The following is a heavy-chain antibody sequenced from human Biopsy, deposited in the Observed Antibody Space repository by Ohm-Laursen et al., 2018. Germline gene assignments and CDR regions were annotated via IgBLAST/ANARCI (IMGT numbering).Heavy chain of an antibody. CDR2: SSYDGSNT. CDR3: AKDVAGWRYRSGLRIDYFFDY. Sequence: RSLRLSCAASGFTFSDYALHWVRQAPGKGPEWVAVSSYDGSNTYHADSVRGRFTISRDNSKNTLYLQMNSLTTEDTASYYCAKDVAGWRYRSGLRIDYFFDYWGQGTLVTVPS. D-gene: IGHD5-18*01. CDR1: GFTFSDYA. V-gene: IGHV3-30*18. J-gene: IGHJ4*02.